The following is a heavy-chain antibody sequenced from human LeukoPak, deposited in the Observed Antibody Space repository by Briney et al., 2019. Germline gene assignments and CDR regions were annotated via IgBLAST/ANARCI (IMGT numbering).Heavy chain of an antibody. J-gene: IGHJ5*02. Sequence: ASVKVSCKASGGTFSSYAISWVRQAPGQGLEWMGGIIPILGIANYAQKFQGRVTITADKSTSTAYMELSSLRSEDTAVYYCARVVAVAGTGNNWFDPWGQGTLVTVSS. CDR1: GGTFSSYA. D-gene: IGHD6-19*01. CDR2: IIPILGIA. CDR3: ARVVAVAGTGNNWFDP. V-gene: IGHV1-69*04.